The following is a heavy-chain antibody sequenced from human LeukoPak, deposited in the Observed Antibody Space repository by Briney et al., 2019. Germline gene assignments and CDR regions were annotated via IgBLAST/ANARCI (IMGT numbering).Heavy chain of an antibody. D-gene: IGHD5-24*01. J-gene: IGHJ4*02. V-gene: IGHV3-30*14. CDR3: ATIRDGYNYYYFDY. CDR1: GFTFSSYA. Sequence: PGGSLRLSCAASGFTFSSYAMHWVRQAPGKGLEWVAVISYDGSNKYYADSVEGRFTISRDNSKNTLYLQMNSLRAEDTAVYYCATIRDGYNYYYFDYWGQGTLVTVSS. CDR2: ISYDGSNK.